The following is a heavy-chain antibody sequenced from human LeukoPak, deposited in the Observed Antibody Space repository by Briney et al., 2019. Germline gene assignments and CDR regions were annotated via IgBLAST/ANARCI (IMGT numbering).Heavy chain of an antibody. CDR1: GGSISSSGYY. Sequence: SETLSLTCTGSGGSISSSGYYWGWIRQPPGKGLEWIGSIYYSGSTYYKPSLKSRVTISVDTSKNQFSLKLSSVTAADTAVYYCARAGNYYDSSGYPILGSYFDLWGRGTLVMVSS. V-gene: IGHV4-39*01. D-gene: IGHD3-22*01. CDR2: IYYSGST. CDR3: ARAGNYYDSSGYPILGSYFDL. J-gene: IGHJ2*01.